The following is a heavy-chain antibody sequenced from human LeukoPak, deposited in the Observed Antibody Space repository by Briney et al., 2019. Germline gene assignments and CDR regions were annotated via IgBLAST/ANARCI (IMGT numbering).Heavy chain of an antibody. CDR1: GDPISRGAYY. CDR3: AREAWAGTLSGWFDP. D-gene: IGHD1-7*01. Sequence: SQTLSLTCSVSGDPISRGAYYWSWVRQSPGKGLEWIGYILSSGSTSYNPSLRSRVTVSFDTSKNQFFLNLNSVTAADSAVYYCAREAWAGTLSGWFDPWGQGTLVTVSS. J-gene: IGHJ5*02. CDR2: ILSSGST. V-gene: IGHV4-31*03.